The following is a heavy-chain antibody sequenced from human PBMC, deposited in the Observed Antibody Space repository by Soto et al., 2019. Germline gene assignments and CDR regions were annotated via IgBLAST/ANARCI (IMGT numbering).Heavy chain of an antibody. CDR2: VSHDGRNT. D-gene: IGHD6-19*01. J-gene: IGHJ4*02. Sequence: VQLVESGGGVVQPGRSLRLSCAASGFTFSDYAMHWVRQAPGKGVEWVAVVSHDGRNTHYADSVKGRFTISRDSSKNTGALEMTSLRAEDTAVYYRAKGGREWLVTSDVNYWGQGDRVTVSS. CDR1: GFTFSDYA. CDR3: AKGGREWLVTSDVNY. V-gene: IGHV3-30*18.